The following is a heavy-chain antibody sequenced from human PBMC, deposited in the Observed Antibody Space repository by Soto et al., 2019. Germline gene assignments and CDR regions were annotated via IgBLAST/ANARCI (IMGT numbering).Heavy chain of an antibody. CDR1: GYTFTSYY. Sequence: ASVKVSCKASGYTFTSYYMHWVRQAPGQGLEWMGIINPSGGSTSYAQKFQGRVTMTRDTSTSTAYMELSSLRSEDTAVYYCARDAEECSSTSCYLHYYYYMDVWGKGTTVTVSS. CDR2: INPSGGST. V-gene: IGHV1-46*01. J-gene: IGHJ6*03. CDR3: ARDAEECSSTSCYLHYYYYMDV. D-gene: IGHD2-2*01.